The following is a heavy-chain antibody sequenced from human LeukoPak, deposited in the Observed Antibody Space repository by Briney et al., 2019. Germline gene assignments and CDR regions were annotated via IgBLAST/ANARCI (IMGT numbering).Heavy chain of an antibody. D-gene: IGHD2-2*01. V-gene: IGHV4-34*01. CDR1: GGSFSGYY. J-gene: IGHJ2*01. CDR3: ARARQYQLHPYWYFDL. CDR2: INHSGST. Sequence: PSETLSLTCAVYGGSFSGYYWSWIRQPPGKGLEWIGEINHSGSTNYNPSLKSRVTISVDTSKNQFSLKLSSVTAADTAVYYCARARQYQLHPYWYFDLWGRGTLVTVSS.